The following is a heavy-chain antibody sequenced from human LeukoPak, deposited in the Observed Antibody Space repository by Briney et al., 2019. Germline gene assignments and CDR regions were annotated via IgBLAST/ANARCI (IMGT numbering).Heavy chain of an antibody. Sequence: SQTLCLTCTVSGGSISSGSYYWSWMRQPAGKGLEWIVRIYTSGSTNHNPSLKSRVTISVNTSKNQFSQKLSSVTAADTAVYYCARGWLAFDYWGQGTLVTVSS. V-gene: IGHV4-61*02. D-gene: IGHD6-19*01. CDR3: ARGWLAFDY. J-gene: IGHJ4*02. CDR2: IYTSGST. CDR1: GGSISSGSYY.